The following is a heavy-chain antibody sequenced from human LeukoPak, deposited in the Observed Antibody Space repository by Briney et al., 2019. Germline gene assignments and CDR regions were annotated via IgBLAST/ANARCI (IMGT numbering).Heavy chain of an antibody. J-gene: IGHJ4*02. CDR3: ARDDDSSGHFDY. CDR1: GGSISSSSYY. Sequence: PSETLSLTCTVSGGSISSSSYYWGWIRQPPGKGLEWIGSVYYSGRTYDNPSLKSRVTVSVDTSKSQFSLKLSSVTAADTAVYYCARDDDSSGHFDYWGQGTLVTVSS. D-gene: IGHD3-22*01. V-gene: IGHV4-39*07. CDR2: VYYSGRT.